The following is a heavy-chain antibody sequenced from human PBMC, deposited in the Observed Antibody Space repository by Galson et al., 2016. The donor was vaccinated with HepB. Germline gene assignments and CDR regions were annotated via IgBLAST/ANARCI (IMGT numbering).Heavy chain of an antibody. J-gene: IGHJ3*02. Sequence: SLRLSCAASGFTFNDYYMTWIRQAPGKGLEWVSYISLIGSTIHYADSVKGRFTISRDNAKESLYLQMNSLTVEDTAVYYCARGRDAFDIWGQGTKVTVSS. CDR1: GFTFNDYY. CDR2: ISLIGSTI. CDR3: ARGRDAFDI. V-gene: IGHV3-11*01.